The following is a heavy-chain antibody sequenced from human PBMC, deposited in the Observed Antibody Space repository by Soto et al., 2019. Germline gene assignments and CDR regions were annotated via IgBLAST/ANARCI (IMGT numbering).Heavy chain of an antibody. V-gene: IGHV1-18*01. D-gene: IGHD6-19*01. Sequence: QVQLVQSGAEVMQPGASVKVSCKASGYTFHTYGISWVRQAPGQGLEWMGWISGYNDNTKYAQNLQGRVTMTTDSSTSTAYMELTSLRYDDTAVYYCARHEWLAYPDYWGQGTLVTVSS. CDR1: GYTFHTYG. J-gene: IGHJ4*02. CDR3: ARHEWLAYPDY. CDR2: ISGYNDNT.